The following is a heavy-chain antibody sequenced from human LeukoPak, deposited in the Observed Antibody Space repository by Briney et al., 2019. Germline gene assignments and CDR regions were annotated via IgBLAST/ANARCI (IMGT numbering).Heavy chain of an antibody. Sequence: PGGSLRLSCAASGFTFSSYGMHWVRQAPGKGLEWVAVISYDGSNKYYADSVKGRFTISRDNSKNTLYLQMNSLRAEDTAVYYCARDQASYPIYYFDYWGQGTLVTVSS. V-gene: IGHV3-30*03. CDR3: ARDQASYPIYYFDY. CDR1: GFTFSSYG. CDR2: ISYDGSNK. J-gene: IGHJ4*02. D-gene: IGHD1-26*01.